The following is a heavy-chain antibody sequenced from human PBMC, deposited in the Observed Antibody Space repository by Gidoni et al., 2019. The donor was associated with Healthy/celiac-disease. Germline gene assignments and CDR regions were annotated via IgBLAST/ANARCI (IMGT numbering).Heavy chain of an antibody. J-gene: IGHJ4*02. CDR2: ISSSSSYI. Sequence: EVPLVESGGGLVKPGGSLTLSCAASGFAFTSYSMNWVRQAPGKGLEWFSSISSSSSYIYYADSLKGRFTISRDNAKNSLYLQMNSLRAEDTAVYYCARGANYYGSGTYPDFDYWGQGTLVTVSS. D-gene: IGHD3-10*01. CDR3: ARGANYYGSGTYPDFDY. V-gene: IGHV3-21*01. CDR1: GFAFTSYS.